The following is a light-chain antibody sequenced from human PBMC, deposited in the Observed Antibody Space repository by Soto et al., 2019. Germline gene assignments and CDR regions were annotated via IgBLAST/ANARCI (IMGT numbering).Light chain of an antibody. Sequence: QSVLTQPPSVSGAPGQRVTISCTGSSSNIGAGYDVHWYQQLPGTAPKFMIYDVSSRPSGVSNRFSGSKSGNTASLTISGLQAEDEADYYCCSYTTSNTRQIVFGTGTKLTVL. J-gene: IGLJ1*01. CDR3: CSYTTSNTRQIV. CDR2: DVS. CDR1: SSNIGAGYD. V-gene: IGLV1-40*01.